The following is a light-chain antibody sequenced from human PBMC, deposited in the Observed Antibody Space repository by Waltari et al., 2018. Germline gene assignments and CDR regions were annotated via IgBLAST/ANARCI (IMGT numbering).Light chain of an antibody. CDR3: QKYERLPAT. V-gene: IGKV3-20*01. CDR2: DVS. Sequence: ELVLTQSPGTLSLSPGERATLSCRASQSIGRSLVWYQQKPGQAPRLLIYDVSRRATGIPDRFSVSGYGTDFSLTISRLEPEDFAVYYCQKYERLPATFGQGTTVEIK. CDR1: QSIGRS. J-gene: IGKJ1*01.